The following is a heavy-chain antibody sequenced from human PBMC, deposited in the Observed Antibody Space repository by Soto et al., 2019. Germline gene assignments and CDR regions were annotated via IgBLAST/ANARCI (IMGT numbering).Heavy chain of an antibody. V-gene: IGHV4-34*01. D-gene: IGHD6-25*01. J-gene: IGHJ6*03. CDR2: INHSGST. Sequence: SETLSLTCAVYGGSFSGYYWSWIRQPPGKGLEWIGEINHSGSTNYNPSLKSRVTISVDTSKNQFSLKLSSVTAADTAVYYCARAIAADTYYYHYYMDVWGKGTTVTVSS. CDR1: GGSFSGYY. CDR3: ARAIAADTYYYHYYMDV.